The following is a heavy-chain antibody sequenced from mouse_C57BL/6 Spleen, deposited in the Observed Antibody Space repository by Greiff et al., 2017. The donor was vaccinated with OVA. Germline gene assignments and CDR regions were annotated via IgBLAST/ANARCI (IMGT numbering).Heavy chain of an antibody. CDR2: IYPGDGDT. V-gene: IGHV1-80*01. Sequence: QVQLQQSGAELVKPGASVKISCKASGYAFSSYWMNWVKQRPGTGLEWIGQIYPGDGDTNYNGKFKGKATLTADKSSSTAYMQLSSLTSEDSAVYFCARKGADDPFAYWGQGTLVTVSA. D-gene: IGHD2-3*01. J-gene: IGHJ3*01. CDR1: GYAFSSYW. CDR3: ARKGADDPFAY.